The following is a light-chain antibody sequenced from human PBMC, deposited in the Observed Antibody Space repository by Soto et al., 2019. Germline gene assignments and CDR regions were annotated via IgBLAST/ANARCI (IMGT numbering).Light chain of an antibody. Sequence: EILMPQSPATLSVSPGEWATLSCRASQSVRSNLAWYQQRPGQAPRLLIYAASTRATGIPARFSGSGSGTEFTLIIDSLQSEDFAVYYCQQYNNWPRTFGQGTKVDI. CDR2: AAS. CDR1: QSVRSN. CDR3: QQYNNWPRT. J-gene: IGKJ1*01. V-gene: IGKV3-15*01.